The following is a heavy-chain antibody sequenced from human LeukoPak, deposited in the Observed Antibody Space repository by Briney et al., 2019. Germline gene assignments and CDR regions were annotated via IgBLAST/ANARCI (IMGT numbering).Heavy chain of an antibody. Sequence: SETLSLTCTVSGGSISSGSYFWSWIRQPAGKGLEWIGRIYTSGSTNYNPSLKSRVTISLDTSKNQFSLRLSSVSAADTAVYYCAALAAYGSGSYVLDYWGQGTLVTVSS. J-gene: IGHJ4*02. D-gene: IGHD3-10*01. CDR2: IYTSGST. V-gene: IGHV4-61*02. CDR3: AALAAYGSGSYVLDY. CDR1: GGSISSGSYF.